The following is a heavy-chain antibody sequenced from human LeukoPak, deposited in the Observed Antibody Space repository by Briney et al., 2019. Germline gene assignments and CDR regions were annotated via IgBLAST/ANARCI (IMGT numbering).Heavy chain of an antibody. D-gene: IGHD1-14*01. CDR3: AAGGSWEPTFDY. V-gene: IGHV1-3*01. Sequence: GASVKVSCKASGYTFTSYAMHWVRQAPGQRLEWMGWINAGNGNTKYSQKFQGRVTITRDTSASTAYMELSSLRSEDTAVYYCAAGGSWEPTFDYRGQGTLVTVSS. CDR1: GYTFTSYA. CDR2: INAGNGNT. J-gene: IGHJ4*02.